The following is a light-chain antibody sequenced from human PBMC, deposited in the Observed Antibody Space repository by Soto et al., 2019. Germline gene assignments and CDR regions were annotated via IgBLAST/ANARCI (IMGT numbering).Light chain of an antibody. CDR2: DAS. V-gene: IGKV3-11*01. CDR1: QSVSSY. Sequence: EIVLTQSPATLSLSPGERATLSCRASQSVSSYLAWYQQKPGQAPRLLIYDASNRATGIPARFSGSGSGTDFPLTISSLEPEDFAVYYCQQRSSWLTFGGGTKLEIK. CDR3: QQRSSWLT. J-gene: IGKJ4*01.